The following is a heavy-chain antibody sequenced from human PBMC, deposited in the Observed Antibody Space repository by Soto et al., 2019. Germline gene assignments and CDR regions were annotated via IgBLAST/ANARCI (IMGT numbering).Heavy chain of an antibody. CDR1: GDSVSSNSAA. V-gene: IGHV6-1*01. D-gene: IGHD5-12*01. Sequence: PSQTLSLTCAISGDSVSSNSAAWNWIRQSPSRGLEWLGRTYYRSKWYNDYAVSVKSRITINPDTSKNQFSLQLNSVTPEDVAVYYCARDRVGYSGYDYYYYYYMDVWGKGTTVTVSS. CDR3: ARDRVGYSGYDYYYYYYMDV. CDR2: TYYRSKWYN. J-gene: IGHJ6*03.